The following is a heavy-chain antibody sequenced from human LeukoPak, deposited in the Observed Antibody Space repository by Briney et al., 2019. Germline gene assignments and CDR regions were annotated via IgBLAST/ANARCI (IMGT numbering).Heavy chain of an antibody. CDR1: GFVFSRDN. D-gene: IGHD3-16*01. Sequence: GGSLRLSCIASGFVFSRDNMNWVRRAPGKGLEWVAHISEAIYYADSVQGRFTISRDNAKNSLYLQMSNLRAEDTAMYYCVKEVGRPKTFYFDSWGRGTPVTVSS. CDR2: ISEAI. CDR3: VKEVGRPKTFYFDS. J-gene: IGHJ4*02. V-gene: IGHV3-48*04.